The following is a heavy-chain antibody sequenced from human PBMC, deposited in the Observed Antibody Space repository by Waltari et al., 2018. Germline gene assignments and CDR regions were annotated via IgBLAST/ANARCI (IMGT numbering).Heavy chain of an antibody. J-gene: IGHJ4*02. CDR3: ARDEYCSGGSCYGFDY. CDR1: GYTFTSYA. V-gene: IGHV1-3*01. Sequence: QVQLVQSGAEVKKTGASVKVSCKASGYTFTSYALHWVRQAPGQRLEWMGWINAGNGNTKYSQKFQGRVTITRDTSASTAYMELSSLRSEDTAVYYCARDEYCSGGSCYGFDYWGQGTLVTVSS. D-gene: IGHD2-15*01. CDR2: INAGNGNT.